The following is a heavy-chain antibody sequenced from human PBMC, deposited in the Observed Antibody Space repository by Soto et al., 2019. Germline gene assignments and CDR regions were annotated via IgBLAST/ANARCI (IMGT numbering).Heavy chain of an antibody. CDR1: GGSIRSGDYY. J-gene: IGHJ4*02. CDR2: IYYSGRT. D-gene: IGHD5-12*01. CDR3: ARDQRGYGAADY. Sequence: QVQLQESGPGLVKPSQTLSLTCTVSGGSIRSGDYYWSWIRQPPGKGLEWIGYIYYSGRTYYNPSLKSRVSISVDTSENQFSLKLSSVTAADTAVYYCARDQRGYGAADYWGKGTLVTVSS. V-gene: IGHV4-30-4*01.